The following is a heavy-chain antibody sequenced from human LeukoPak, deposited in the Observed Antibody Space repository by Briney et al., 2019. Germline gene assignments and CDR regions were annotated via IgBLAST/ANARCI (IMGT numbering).Heavy chain of an antibody. J-gene: IGHJ4*02. Sequence: GSLRLSCAASGFTFTSYAMSWIRQPPWKGLEWIGAIHYSGTTYYNPSLKSRLTISVDTSKNQFSLKLTSVTAADTAVYFCARDRDIGGIAARLYFDYWGQGTLVTVSS. CDR1: GFTFTSYA. CDR3: ARDRDIGGIAARLYFDY. V-gene: IGHV4-59*12. CDR2: IHYSGTT. D-gene: IGHD6-6*01.